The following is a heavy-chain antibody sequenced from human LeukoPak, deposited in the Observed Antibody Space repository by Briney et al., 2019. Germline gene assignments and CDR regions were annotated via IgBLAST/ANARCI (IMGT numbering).Heavy chain of an antibody. CDR1: GYXFTNYW. D-gene: IGHD1-1*01. CDR3: ARPGPTVRYFDY. V-gene: IGHV5-10-1*04. Sequence: GESLKISCNGSGYXFTNYWISWVRQMPGKGLEWMGKIDPSDSYANYSPSFQGQVTISADKSISTAYLQWSSLKASDTAMYYCARPGPTVRYFDYWGQGTLVTVSS. J-gene: IGHJ4*02. CDR2: IDPSDSYA.